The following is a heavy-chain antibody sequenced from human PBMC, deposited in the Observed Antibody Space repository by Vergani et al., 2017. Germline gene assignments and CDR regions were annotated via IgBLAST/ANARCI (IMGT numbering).Heavy chain of an antibody. CDR1: GYTFTSYY. CDR3: AKDRVPAPIFDY. J-gene: IGHJ4*02. V-gene: IGHV1-46*01. CDR2: INPSGGST. D-gene: IGHD6-6*01. Sequence: QVQLVQSGAEVKKPGASVKVSCKASGYTFTSYYMHWVRQAPGQGLEWMGIINPSGGSTSYAQKFQGRVTMTRDTSTSTVYMELSSLRSEDTAVYYCAKDRVPAPIFDYWGQGTLVTVSS.